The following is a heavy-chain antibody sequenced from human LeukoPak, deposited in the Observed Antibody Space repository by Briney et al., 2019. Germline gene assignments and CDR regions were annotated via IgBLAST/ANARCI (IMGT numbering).Heavy chain of an antibody. D-gene: IGHD2-15*01. CDR2: IHPGDSDT. CDR1: GYSFPSYW. Sequence: GESLKISCKGSGYSFPSYWIGWVRQMPGKGLDWMGLIHPGDSDTRYSPSFQGQVTISVAKSISTSYLQWSSLEASDTAIYYCATVVVVASTRWHFDSWGQGTLVTVSS. J-gene: IGHJ4*02. CDR3: ATVVVVASTRWHFDS. V-gene: IGHV5-51*01.